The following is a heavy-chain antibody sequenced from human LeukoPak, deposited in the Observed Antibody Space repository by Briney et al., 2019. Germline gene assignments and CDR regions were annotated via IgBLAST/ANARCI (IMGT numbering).Heavy chain of an antibody. D-gene: IGHD5-18*01. CDR3: TTERYRAVETFPEVKSSLYYFDY. V-gene: IGHV3-23*01. CDR1: GFTFSSYG. Sequence: GGTLRLSCAASGFTFSSYGVSWVRQAPGKGLEWVSAISGSGGSTYYADSVKGRFTISRDNSKNTLYLQMNSLRAEDTAVYYCTTERYRAVETFPEVKSSLYYFDYWGQGTLVTVSS. CDR2: ISGSGGST. J-gene: IGHJ4*02.